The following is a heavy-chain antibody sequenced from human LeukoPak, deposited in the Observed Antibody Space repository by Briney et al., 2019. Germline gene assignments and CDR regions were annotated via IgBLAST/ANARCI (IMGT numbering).Heavy chain of an antibody. CDR3: ARDRVVVVPAAGGLMDV. J-gene: IGHJ6*02. D-gene: IGHD2-2*01. CDR2: IKQDGSEK. V-gene: IGHV3-7*01. Sequence: GGSLRLSCAASGFTFSDYYMSWIRQAPGKGLEWVANIKQDGSEKYYVDSVKGRFTISRDNAKNSLYLQMNSLRAEDTAVYYCARDRVVVVPAAGGLMDVWGQGTTVTVSS. CDR1: GFTFSDYY.